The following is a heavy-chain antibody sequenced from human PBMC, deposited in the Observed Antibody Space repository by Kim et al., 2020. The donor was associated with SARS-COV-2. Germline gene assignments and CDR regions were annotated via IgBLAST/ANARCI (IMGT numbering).Heavy chain of an antibody. Sequence: GESLKISCKGSGYSFTSYWIGWVRQVPGKGLEWMGIIYPGDSDTRYSPSFQGQVTISADKSISTAYLQWSSLKASDTAMYYCARLVNIAMVRLDYYYYGMDVWGQGTTVTVSS. J-gene: IGHJ6*02. CDR2: IYPGDSDT. CDR3: ARLVNIAMVRLDYYYYGMDV. D-gene: IGHD5-18*01. V-gene: IGHV5-51*03. CDR1: GYSFTSYW.